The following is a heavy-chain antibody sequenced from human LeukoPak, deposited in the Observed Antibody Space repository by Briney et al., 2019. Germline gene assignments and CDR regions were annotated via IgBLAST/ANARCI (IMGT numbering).Heavy chain of an antibody. J-gene: IGHJ4*02. CDR2: IRNKAYGGTA. CDR1: GFTFSDYA. D-gene: IGHD3-9*01. CDR3: TREKRYFDWFQADY. Sequence: GGSLGLSCTASGFTFSDYAMSWFRQAPGKGLEWVGFIRNKAYGGTAEYAASVKGRFTISRDDSKTIAYLQMNSLKTEDTAVYYCTREKRYFDWFQADYWGQGTLVTVSS. V-gene: IGHV3-49*03.